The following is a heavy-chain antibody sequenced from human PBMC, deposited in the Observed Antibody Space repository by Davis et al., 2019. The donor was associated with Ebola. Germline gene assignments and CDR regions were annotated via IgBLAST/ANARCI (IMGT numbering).Heavy chain of an antibody. Sequence: GESLKISCKGSGYKFTNYWIGWVRQVPGKGLEWMGIIYPDDSDTRYSPSFQGQVTISADESISTAYLQWSSLKASDTAMYYCARGTSLARNFDNWGQGTLVTVSS. J-gene: IGHJ4*02. CDR2: IYPDDSDT. D-gene: IGHD3-3*02. CDR3: ARGTSLARNFDN. CDR1: GYKFTNYW. V-gene: IGHV5-51*01.